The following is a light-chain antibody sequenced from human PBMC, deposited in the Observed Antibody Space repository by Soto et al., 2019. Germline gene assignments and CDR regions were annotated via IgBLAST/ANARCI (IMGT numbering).Light chain of an antibody. CDR1: QGISGY. CDR3: QQLNSSPIT. J-gene: IGKJ5*01. V-gene: IGKV1-9*01. Sequence: DIQLTQSPSFLSASVGDRVTITCRTSQGISGYLAWYQQKPGKAPKLLIYTASILQTGVPTRFGGSGSGTEFTLTVSSLQPEDFATYYCQQLNSSPITFGQGTRLEIK. CDR2: TAS.